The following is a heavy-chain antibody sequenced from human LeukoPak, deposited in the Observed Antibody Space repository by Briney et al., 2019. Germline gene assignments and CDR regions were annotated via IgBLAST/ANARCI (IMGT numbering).Heavy chain of an antibody. CDR2: IYTSGTT. V-gene: IGHV4-4*07. J-gene: IGHJ4*02. Sequence: SETLSLTCTVSGGSISSYYWSWVRQPAGNGLEWIGRIYTSGTTNYNPSLKSRVTMSVDTSKNQFSLKLNSVTAADTAVYYCARRVGRGNFDYWGQGTLVTVSS. CDR3: ARRVGRGNFDY. CDR1: GGSISSYY. D-gene: IGHD1-26*01.